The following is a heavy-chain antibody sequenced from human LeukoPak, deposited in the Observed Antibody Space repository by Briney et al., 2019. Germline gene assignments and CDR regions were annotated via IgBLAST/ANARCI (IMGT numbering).Heavy chain of an antibody. V-gene: IGHV4-34*01. CDR1: GGSFSGYY. CDR3: ARDLTLIAVAGTARSRSAFDI. CDR2: INHSGST. D-gene: IGHD6-19*01. J-gene: IGHJ3*02. Sequence: NASETLSLTCAVYGGSFSGYYWSWIRQPPGKGLEWIGEINHSGSTNYNPSLKSRVTVSVDTSKNQFSLKLSSVTAADTAVYYCARDLTLIAVAGTARSRSAFDIWGQGTMVTVSS.